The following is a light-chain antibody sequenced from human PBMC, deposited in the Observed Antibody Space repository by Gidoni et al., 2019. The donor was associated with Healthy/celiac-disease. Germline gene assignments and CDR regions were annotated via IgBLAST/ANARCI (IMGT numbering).Light chain of an antibody. CDR1: SSNIGAGYD. J-gene: IGLJ2*01. V-gene: IGLV1-40*01. CDR2: GNS. Sequence: QSVLTQPPSASGAPGQRVTTSCTGSSSNIGAGYDVHWYQPLPGTAPKLLIYGNSNRPSGVPDRFSGSKSGTSASLAITGLQAEDEADYYCQSYDSSLSGVVFGGGTKLTVL. CDR3: QSYDSSLSGVV.